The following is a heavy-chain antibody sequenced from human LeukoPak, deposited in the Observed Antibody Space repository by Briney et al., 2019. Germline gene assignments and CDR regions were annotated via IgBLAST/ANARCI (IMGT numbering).Heavy chain of an antibody. Sequence: GSLRLSCAASGFTVSSNYMSWVRQAPGRGLEWVSVIYSGGSTYYADSVKGRFTISRDNSKNTLYLQMNSLRAEDTAVYYCARVGAAGTGYYYYGMDVWGQGTTVTVSS. V-gene: IGHV3-53*01. CDR3: ARVGAAGTGYYYYGMDV. CDR1: GFTVSSNY. CDR2: IYSGGST. J-gene: IGHJ6*02. D-gene: IGHD6-13*01.